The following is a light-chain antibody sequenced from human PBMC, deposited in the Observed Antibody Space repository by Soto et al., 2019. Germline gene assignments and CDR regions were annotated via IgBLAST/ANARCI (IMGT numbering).Light chain of an antibody. CDR2: GNN. V-gene: IGLV1-44*01. J-gene: IGLJ2*01. CDR1: SSNIASNN. CDR3: AEWDDRLNGVV. Sequence: QSVLTQPPSASGTPGQRVTISCSGSSSNIASNNVNWYQQLPGAAPKLLIYGNNQWPSGVPDRFSGSKSGTSASLAISGLQYEDEADYYCAEWDDRLNGVVFGGGTKLTVL.